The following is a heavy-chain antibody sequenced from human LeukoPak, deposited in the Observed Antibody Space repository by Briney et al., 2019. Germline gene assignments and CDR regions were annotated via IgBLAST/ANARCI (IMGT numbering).Heavy chain of an antibody. J-gene: IGHJ3*02. CDR2: IHTSGNI. CDR3: ARDRAGDSFDI. V-gene: IGHV4-61*02. Sequence: SETLSLTCTVSGDSISSGNYYWTWIRQSAGKGLEWIGRIHTSGNINYNPSLKSQVTISIDTSKNQLSLNLNLVTAADTAVYCARDRAGDSFDIWGQGTLVTVSS. D-gene: IGHD7-27*01. CDR1: GDSISSGNYY.